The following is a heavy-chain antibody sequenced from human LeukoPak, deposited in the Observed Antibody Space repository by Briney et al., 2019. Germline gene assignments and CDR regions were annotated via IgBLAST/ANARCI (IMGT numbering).Heavy chain of an antibody. CDR2: VHPSDSDT. CDR3: ARQYYYDRSGYYYSDY. D-gene: IGHD3-22*01. Sequence: GESLKISCKCSGYSFTNYWIGWVRQMPGKGLEWMGIVHPSDSDTRYSSSFQGQVTISADKSISTAYLQWSSLKASDTAMYFCARQYYYDRSGYYYSDYWGQGTLVTVSS. CDR1: GYSFTNYW. J-gene: IGHJ4*02. V-gene: IGHV5-51*01.